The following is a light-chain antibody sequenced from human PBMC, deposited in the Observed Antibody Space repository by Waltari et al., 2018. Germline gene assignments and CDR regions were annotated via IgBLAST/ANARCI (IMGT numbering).Light chain of an antibody. CDR1: ESDVGAYDF. Sequence: QSALPQPASASGSPGQSITISCPGTESDVGAYDFASWYQQHPGKAPHLIIYEVSNRPSGISNRFSASKSGNTASLTISGLQAEDEADYYCSSYTTSSAPGVFGTGTRVTVL. CDR2: EVS. J-gene: IGLJ1*01. V-gene: IGLV2-14*01. CDR3: SSYTTSSAPGV.